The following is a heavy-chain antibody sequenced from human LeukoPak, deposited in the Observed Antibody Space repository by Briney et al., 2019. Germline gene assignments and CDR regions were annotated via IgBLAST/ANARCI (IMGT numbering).Heavy chain of an antibody. J-gene: IGHJ4*02. D-gene: IGHD3-10*01. V-gene: IGHV4-31*03. Sequence: SETLSLTCTVSGGSISSGGYYWSWIRQHPGKGLEWIGYIYYSGSTYYNPSLKSRVTISVDTSKNQFSLKLSSVTAADTAAYYCARVFYYYGSGSYYPNQTPTQSYYFDYWGQGTLVTVSS. CDR1: GGSISSGGYY. CDR3: ARVFYYYGSGSYYPNQTPTQSYYFDY. CDR2: IYYSGST.